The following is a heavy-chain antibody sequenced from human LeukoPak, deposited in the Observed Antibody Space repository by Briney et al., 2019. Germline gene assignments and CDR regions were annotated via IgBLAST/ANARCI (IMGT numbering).Heavy chain of an antibody. J-gene: IGHJ4*02. D-gene: IGHD3-22*01. CDR2: ISSNGGST. Sequence: GGSLRLSCAASGFTFSSYAMHRVRQAPGKGLEYVSAISSNGGSTYYANSVKGRFTISRDNSKNTLYLQMGSLRAEDMAVYYCAGSSGYYPFDYWGQGTLVTVSS. CDR3: AGSSGYYPFDY. V-gene: IGHV3-64*01. CDR1: GFTFSSYA.